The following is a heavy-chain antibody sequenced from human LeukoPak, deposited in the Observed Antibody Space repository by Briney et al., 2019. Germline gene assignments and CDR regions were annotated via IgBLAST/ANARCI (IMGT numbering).Heavy chain of an antibody. CDR1: GYTFTSYG. CDR3: ARGLGDDFWSGYSGYDY. J-gene: IGHJ4*02. Sequence: ASVKVSCKASGYTFTSYGISWVRQAPGQGLEWMGWISAYNGNTNYAQKLQGRVTMTTDTSTSTAYMELRSLRSDDTAVYYCARGLGDDFWSGYSGYDYWGQGTLVTVSS. CDR2: ISAYNGNT. D-gene: IGHD3-3*01. V-gene: IGHV1-18*01.